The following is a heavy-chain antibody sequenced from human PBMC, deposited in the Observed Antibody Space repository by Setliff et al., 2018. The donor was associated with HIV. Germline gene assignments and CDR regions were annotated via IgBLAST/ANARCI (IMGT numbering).Heavy chain of an antibody. CDR1: GFIFSDYY. J-gene: IGHJ4*02. D-gene: IGHD2-8*02. Sequence: GGSLRLSCAASGFIFSDYYMSWIRQAPGKGLEWVSYITSSNNYMKYADSVKGRFTISRDNSKNTLYLQMISPRADDTAVYYCAKSLLVAGNDYWGQGTLVTVSS. CDR3: AKSLLVAGNDY. V-gene: IGHV3-11*03. CDR2: ITSSNNYM.